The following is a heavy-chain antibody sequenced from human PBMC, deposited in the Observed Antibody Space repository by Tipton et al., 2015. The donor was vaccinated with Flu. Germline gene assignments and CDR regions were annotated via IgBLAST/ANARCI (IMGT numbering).Heavy chain of an antibody. CDR3: ARDGDPSHLGF. J-gene: IGHJ4*02. CDR2: TFFRSKWHF. D-gene: IGHD3-16*01. Sequence: PGLVKPSQTLSLTCAISGDSVSSYSAAWHWIRQSPSRGLEWLGRTFFRSKWHFDYAVSVRSRITITPDTSQNQFSLHLDSVTPEDTALYYCARDGDPSHLGFWGQGTLVTVSS. V-gene: IGHV6-1*01. CDR1: GDSVSSYSAA.